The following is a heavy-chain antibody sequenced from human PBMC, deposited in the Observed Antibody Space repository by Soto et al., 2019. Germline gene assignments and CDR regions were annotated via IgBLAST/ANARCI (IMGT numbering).Heavy chain of an antibody. D-gene: IGHD2-2*01. Sequence: QVQLVQYGAEVKKPGSSVKVSCKASGVTFSSYTISWVRQAPGQGLEWMGRIIPILGIANYAQKFQGRVTITTDKSTSTAYMELSSLRSEDTAVYYCARGGRYCSSTSCYDAFDIWGQGTMVTVSS. CDR2: IIPILGIA. J-gene: IGHJ3*02. CDR1: GVTFSSYT. CDR3: ARGGRYCSSTSCYDAFDI. V-gene: IGHV1-69*02.